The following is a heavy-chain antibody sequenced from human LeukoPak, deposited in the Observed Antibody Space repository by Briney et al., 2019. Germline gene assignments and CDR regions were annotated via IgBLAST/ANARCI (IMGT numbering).Heavy chain of an antibody. D-gene: IGHD3-10*01. CDR3: AKNYYGSGSYYNAGAFDI. CDR1: GFTFSSYW. CDR2: INTDGSST. V-gene: IGHV3-74*01. Sequence: GGSLRLSCAASGFTFSSYWMHWVRQAPGKGLVWVSRINTDGSSTSYADSVKGRFTISRDNAKNTLYLQMNSLRAEVTAVYYCAKNYYGSGSYYNAGAFDIWGQGTMVTVSS. J-gene: IGHJ3*02.